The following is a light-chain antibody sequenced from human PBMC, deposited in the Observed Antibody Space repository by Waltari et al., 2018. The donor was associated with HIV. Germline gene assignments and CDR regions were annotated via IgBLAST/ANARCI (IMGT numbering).Light chain of an antibody. CDR2: LNNDGSH. CDR3: QTWDRGIVI. Sequence: QLVLTQSPSAAASLGASVKLTCTLSSGHSDYSIAWHQQQPGKGPRYLMRLNNDGSHYRGAGTPDRFSGSSSGAERHLIIASHQAGDEADYYCQTWDRGIVIFGGGTKLTVL. J-gene: IGLJ2*01. V-gene: IGLV4-69*01. CDR1: SGHSDYS.